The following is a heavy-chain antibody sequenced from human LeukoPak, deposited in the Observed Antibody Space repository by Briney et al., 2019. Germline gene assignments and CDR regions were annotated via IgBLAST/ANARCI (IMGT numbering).Heavy chain of an antibody. CDR3: ARDIGYSGSSRFDY. CDR1: GFTVSSNY. V-gene: IGHV3-66*01. J-gene: IGHJ4*02. Sequence: GGSLRLSCAASGFTVSSNYMSWVRQASGKGLEWVSVIYSGGSTYYADSVKGRFTISRDNSKNTLYLQMNSLRAEDTAVYYCARDIGYSGSSRFDYWGQGTLVTVSS. CDR2: IYSGGST. D-gene: IGHD1-26*01.